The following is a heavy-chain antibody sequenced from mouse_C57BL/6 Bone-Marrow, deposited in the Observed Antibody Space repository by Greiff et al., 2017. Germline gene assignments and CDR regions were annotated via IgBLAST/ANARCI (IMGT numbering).Heavy chain of an antibody. CDR3: ARSKNGDSWFAN. Sequence: QVQLQQSGAELVRPGPSVKVSCKASGYAFTNYLIEWVKQRPGQGLEWIGVINPGSGGTNYNEKFKGKATLTADKSSSTSYMQRSSLTSADSAVYYCARSKNGDSWFANWGQGTLGTGSA. CDR1: GYAFTNYL. CDR2: INPGSGGT. D-gene: IGHD4-1*01. J-gene: IGHJ3*01. V-gene: IGHV1-54*01.